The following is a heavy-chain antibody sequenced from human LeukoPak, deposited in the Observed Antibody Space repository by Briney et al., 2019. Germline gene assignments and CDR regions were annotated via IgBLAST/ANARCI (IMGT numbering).Heavy chain of an antibody. D-gene: IGHD1-26*01. CDR2: ISSSSSYI. V-gene: IGHV3-21*01. CDR3: ASGGIYYGAAFDF. Sequence: GGSLRLSCAASGFTFSSYSMNWVRQAPGKGLEWVSSISSSSSYIYYADSVKGRFTISRDNAKNSLYLQMNSLRAEDTAVYYCASGGIYYGAAFDFWGQGTLVTVSS. CDR1: GFTFSSYS. J-gene: IGHJ4*02.